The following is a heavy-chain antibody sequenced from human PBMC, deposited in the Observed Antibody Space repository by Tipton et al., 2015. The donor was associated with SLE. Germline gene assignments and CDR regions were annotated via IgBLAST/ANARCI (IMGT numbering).Heavy chain of an antibody. V-gene: IGHV3-30*04. Sequence: SLRLSCAASGFTFSNYSMYWVRQAPGKGLEWVAVISYDGSNKYNAASARGRFTISRDNSKNTLFLQMDLLRAEDTAIYNCARDREKYQLPGDYWGQGIQVTVSS. J-gene: IGHJ4*02. CDR2: ISYDGSNK. CDR1: GFTFSNYS. CDR3: ARDREKYQLPGDY. D-gene: IGHD2-2*01.